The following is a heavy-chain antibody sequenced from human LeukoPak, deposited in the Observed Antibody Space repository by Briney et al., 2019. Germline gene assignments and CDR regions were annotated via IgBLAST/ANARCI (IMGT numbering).Heavy chain of an antibody. CDR2: INRDGSST. CDR3: AREVWTSGSSNNDY. CDR1: GFTFSSYW. D-gene: IGHD1-26*01. V-gene: IGHV3-74*01. J-gene: IGHJ4*02. Sequence: GGSPGLSCAASGFTFSSYWMHWVRQAPGKGLVWVSRINRDGSSTSYADSVKGRFTISRDNAKNTLYLQMNSLRAEDTAVYYCAREVWTSGSSNNDYWGQGTLVTVSS.